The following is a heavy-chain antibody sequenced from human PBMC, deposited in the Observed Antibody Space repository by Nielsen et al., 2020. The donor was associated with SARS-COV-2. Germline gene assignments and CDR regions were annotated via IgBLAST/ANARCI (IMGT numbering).Heavy chain of an antibody. CDR2: ISWNSASI. CDR3: VKDITVGDSDYYYYAMDV. J-gene: IGHJ6*02. D-gene: IGHD4-17*01. Sequence: GGSLRLSCEASGFPFKNCAMHWVRQAPRRGLEWVSSISWNSASIASADSVKGRFTVSRDNAKNSVYLQMNSLRGDDTALYYCVKDITVGDSDYYYYAMDVWGQGTTVTVSS. V-gene: IGHV3-9*01. CDR1: GFPFKNCA.